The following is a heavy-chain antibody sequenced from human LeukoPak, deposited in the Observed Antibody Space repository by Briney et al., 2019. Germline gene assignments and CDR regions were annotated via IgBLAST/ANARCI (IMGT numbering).Heavy chain of an antibody. V-gene: IGHV4-34*01. CDR2: INHSGST. Sequence: SETLSLTCAVYGGSFSGYYWSWIRQPPGKGLEWIGEINHSGSTNYNPSLKSRVSISVDTSKNQFSLKLSSVTAADTAVYYCARGGSSSWYRGYFQHWGQGTLVTVSS. D-gene: IGHD6-13*01. J-gene: IGHJ1*01. CDR1: GGSFSGYY. CDR3: ARGGSSSWYRGYFQH.